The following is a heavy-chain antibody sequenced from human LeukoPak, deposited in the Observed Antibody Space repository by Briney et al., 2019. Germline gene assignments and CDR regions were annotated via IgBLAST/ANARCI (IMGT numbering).Heavy chain of an antibody. CDR1: GGFISSYY. V-gene: IGHV4-59*01. CDR2: IYYSEST. D-gene: IGHD5-24*01. J-gene: IGHJ4*02. Sequence: PSETLSLTCTLSGGFISSYYWTWIRQPPGKGLEWIGYIYYSESTNYNPSLKSRVTISVDTSKNQFSLELSSVTATDTGVYYCGGKEDGYVDYWGQGTLVTVSS. CDR3: GGKEDGYVDY.